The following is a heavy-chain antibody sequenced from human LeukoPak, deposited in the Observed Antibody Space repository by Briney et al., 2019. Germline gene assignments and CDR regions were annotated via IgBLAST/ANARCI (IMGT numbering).Heavy chain of an antibody. CDR1: GFTFSKSW. V-gene: IGHV3-7*04. D-gene: IGHD3-3*01. Sequence: GGSLRLSCAASGFTFSKSWMSWVRQTPEKGLEWVANIKEDGSAKCYVDSVKGRFTISRDNAKNSLYLQMNSLRAEDTAVYYCAKDDDGYYWGQGILVTVSS. CDR2: IKEDGSAK. J-gene: IGHJ4*02. CDR3: AKDDDGYY.